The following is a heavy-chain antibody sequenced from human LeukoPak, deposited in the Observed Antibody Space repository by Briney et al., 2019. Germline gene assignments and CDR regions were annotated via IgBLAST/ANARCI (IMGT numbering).Heavy chain of an antibody. CDR1: THSTSSGYY. CDR2: IYHSGST. D-gene: IGHD6-13*01. Sequence: PSETLSLTCTVSTHSTSSGYYWGWIRQPPGKGLEWIGSIYHSGSTYYNPSLKSRLTISVDTSKNQFSLKLSSVTAADTAVYYCARDRVSMYSFDYWGQGTLVTVSS. CDR3: ARDRVSMYSFDY. J-gene: IGHJ4*02. V-gene: IGHV4-38-2*02.